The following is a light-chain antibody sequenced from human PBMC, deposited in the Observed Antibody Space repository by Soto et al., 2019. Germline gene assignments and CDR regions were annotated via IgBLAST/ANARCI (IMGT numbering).Light chain of an antibody. CDR3: SSYRGRSPV. J-gene: IGLJ3*02. V-gene: IGLV2-14*03. CDR1: SSDVGGYNY. CDR2: DVS. Sequence: QSVLTQPASVSGSPGQSITISCTGTSSDVGGYNYVSWYQRHPGKVPRLMIYDVSNRPSGVSNRFSGSKSGNTASLTISGLQAEDEADYYCSSYRGRSPVFGGGTKLTVL.